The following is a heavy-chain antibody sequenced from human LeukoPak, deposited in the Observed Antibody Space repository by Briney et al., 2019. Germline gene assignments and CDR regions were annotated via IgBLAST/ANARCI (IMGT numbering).Heavy chain of an antibody. CDR1: GFTFSTYS. V-gene: IGHV3-21*01. D-gene: IGHD6-19*01. CDR3: ARAKQWDYYFDY. CDR2: ISESSTYI. Sequence: GGSLRLSCAASGFTFSTYSMNWVRQAPGKGLEWVASISESSTYIYSADSIKGRFTISRHNAKNSLYLQMNSLRVEDTALYYCARAKQWDYYFDYWGQGTLVTVSS. J-gene: IGHJ4*02.